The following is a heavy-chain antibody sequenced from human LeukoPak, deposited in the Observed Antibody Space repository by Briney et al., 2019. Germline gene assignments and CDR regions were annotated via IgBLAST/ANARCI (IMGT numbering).Heavy chain of an antibody. D-gene: IGHD6-19*01. Sequence: PGGSLSLSCAAAGFTLSRYDMNWVRQAPGEGLEWVSAITGSGGSTYYADSVKGRFTISRDNSKNTVYLQMNNMRVDGTVVYYCARVAGWHWFDPWGQGTLVTVSS. J-gene: IGHJ5*02. CDR1: GFTLSRYD. CDR2: ITGSGGST. V-gene: IGHV3-23*01. CDR3: ARVAGWHWFDP.